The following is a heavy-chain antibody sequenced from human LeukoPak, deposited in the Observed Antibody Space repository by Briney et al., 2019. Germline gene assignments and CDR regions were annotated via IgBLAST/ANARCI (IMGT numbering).Heavy chain of an antibody. CDR2: ISSSSSYI. J-gene: IGHJ3*02. Sequence: GGSLRLSCAASGFTFSSYSMNWVRQAPGKGLEWVSSISSSSSYIYYADSVKGRFTISRDNAKNSLYLQMNSLRAEDTAVYYCARVPPTYYYDSSGSRYGAFDIWGQGTVVTVSS. CDR3: ARVPPTYYYDSSGSRYGAFDI. D-gene: IGHD3-22*01. CDR1: GFTFSSYS. V-gene: IGHV3-21*01.